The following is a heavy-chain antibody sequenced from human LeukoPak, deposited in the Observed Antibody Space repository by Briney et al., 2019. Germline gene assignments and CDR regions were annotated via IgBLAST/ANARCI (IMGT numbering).Heavy chain of an antibody. V-gene: IGHV3-7*05. CDR2: IKKDGGAK. D-gene: IGHD6-6*01. CDR3: ARGGQFVTDY. J-gene: IGHJ4*02. CDR1: GFTFSSYA. Sequence: GGSLRLSCAASGFTFSSYAMSWVRQAPGKGLEWVGIIKKDGGAKYYVDSVKDRSTISRDNAKNSLYLQINSLRAEDTAVYYCARGGQFVTDYWGQGTLVTVSS.